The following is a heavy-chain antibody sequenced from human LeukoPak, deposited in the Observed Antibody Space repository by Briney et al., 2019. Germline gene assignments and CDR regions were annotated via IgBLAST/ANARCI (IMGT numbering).Heavy chain of an antibody. CDR1: GFTVSSYG. V-gene: IGHV3-30*02. CDR3: ARGADSGYSSDN. CDR2: IRYDGSNK. Sequence: GGSLRLSCAASGFTVSSYGMHWVRQAPGKGLEGVAFIRYDGSNKYYADSVKGRFTSSRDNAKNTLDLQMNSLRAEDTAVYYCARGADSGYSSDNWGQGTLVSVSS. D-gene: IGHD3-9*01. J-gene: IGHJ4*02.